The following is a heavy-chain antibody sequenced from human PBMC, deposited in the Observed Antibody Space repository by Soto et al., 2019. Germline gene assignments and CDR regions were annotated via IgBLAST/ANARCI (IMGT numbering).Heavy chain of an antibody. Sequence: SGTLSLTCTVSGGSISRYYWSWIRQPPGKGLEWIGYIYYSGSTNYNPSLKSRVTISVDTSKNQFSLKLSSVTAADTAVYYCARVLFGRGNWFDPWGQGTLVTVSS. CDR1: GGSISRYY. CDR2: IYYSGST. CDR3: ARVLFGRGNWFDP. J-gene: IGHJ5*02. V-gene: IGHV4-59*01. D-gene: IGHD3-3*01.